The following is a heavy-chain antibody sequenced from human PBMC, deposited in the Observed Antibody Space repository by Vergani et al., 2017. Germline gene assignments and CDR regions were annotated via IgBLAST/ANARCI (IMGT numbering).Heavy chain of an antibody. V-gene: IGHV1-69*01. CDR3: ARRGDDLRGMDV. D-gene: IGHD3-3*01. CDR1: GGTFSSYA. J-gene: IGHJ6*03. Sequence: QVQLVQSGAEVKKPGASVKVSCKASGGTFSSYAISWVRQAPGQGLEWMGGIIPIFGTANYGQKFQGRVTITANESTSTAYMELSSLGSEETAVYYCARRGDDLRGMDVWGKGTTVTVSS. CDR2: IIPIFGTA.